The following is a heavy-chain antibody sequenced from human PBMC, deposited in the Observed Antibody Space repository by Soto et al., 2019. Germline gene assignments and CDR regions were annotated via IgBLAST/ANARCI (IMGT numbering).Heavy chain of an antibody. CDR3: AHRPYTTGWLLFDY. Sequence: QITLKESGPSLVKPTQTLTLTCTFSGFSLSTGGVGVGWIRQPPGKALEWLAFIYWDDDKRYSPPLKSRLTITKDTSKNQVVLTMTNMDPVDTATYYCAHRPYTTGWLLFDYWGQGTLVTVSS. D-gene: IGHD6-19*01. CDR1: GFSLSTGGVG. J-gene: IGHJ4*02. CDR2: IYWDDDK. V-gene: IGHV2-5*02.